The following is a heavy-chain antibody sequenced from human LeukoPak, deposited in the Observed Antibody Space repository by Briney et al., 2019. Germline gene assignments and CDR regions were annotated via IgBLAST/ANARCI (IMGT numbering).Heavy chain of an antibody. D-gene: IGHD2-2*01. CDR1: GYTCTSYG. CDR2: ISSYDGNA. CDR3: AREKTYGSSTSCYWDAILGMGHYYYYGMDV. Sequence: GSVKVSCKAAGYTCTSYGIIWWRRAPGQGREGRGGISSYDGNANCAQKLHGRVTITTDTSTSTAYIELRSLRSDDTAVYYCAREKTYGSSTSCYWDAILGMGHYYYYGMDVWGQGTTVTVSS. V-gene: IGHV1-18*01. J-gene: IGHJ6*02.